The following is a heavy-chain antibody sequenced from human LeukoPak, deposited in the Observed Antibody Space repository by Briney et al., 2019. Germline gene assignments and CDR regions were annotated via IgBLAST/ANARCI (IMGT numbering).Heavy chain of an antibody. CDR1: GFSIGNHG. D-gene: IGHD2-15*01. Sequence: GGSLRLSCAVSGFSIGNHGMHWVRQAPDKGLEWVAMISHDGGAEYYGDSVKGRLTISRDNSENTLYLQMNGLRVEDTAVYYCASCSGGSCWGRAFDIWGQGTMVTVSS. J-gene: IGHJ3*02. V-gene: IGHV3-30*03. CDR3: ASCSGGSCWGRAFDI. CDR2: ISHDGGAE.